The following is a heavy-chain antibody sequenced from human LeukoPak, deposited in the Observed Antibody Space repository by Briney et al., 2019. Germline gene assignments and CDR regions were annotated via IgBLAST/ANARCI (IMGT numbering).Heavy chain of an antibody. V-gene: IGHV3-33*01. D-gene: IGHD5-12*01. CDR3: ARVMNSGYADY. Sequence: PGRSLRLSCAASGFTFSSYGMHWVRQAPGKGLEWVAVIWYDGSNKCYADSVKGRFTISRDNSKNTLYLQMNSLRAEDTAVYYCARVMNSGYADYWGEATLVTVSS. CDR2: IWYDGSNK. J-gene: IGHJ4*02. CDR1: GFTFSSYG.